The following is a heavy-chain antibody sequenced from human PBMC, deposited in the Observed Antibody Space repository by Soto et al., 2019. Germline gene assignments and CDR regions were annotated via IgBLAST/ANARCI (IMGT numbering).Heavy chain of an antibody. CDR2: ISSSGSTI. V-gene: IGHV3-11*01. CDR1: GFTFSDYY. CDR3: ARRVAEDDWFDP. J-gene: IGHJ5*02. D-gene: IGHD6-19*01. Sequence: GSLRLSCAASGFTFSDYYMSWIRQAPGKGLEWVSYISSSGSTIYYADSVKGRFTISRDNAKNSLYLQMNSLRAEDTAVYYCARRVAEDDWFDPWGQATLVTLSS.